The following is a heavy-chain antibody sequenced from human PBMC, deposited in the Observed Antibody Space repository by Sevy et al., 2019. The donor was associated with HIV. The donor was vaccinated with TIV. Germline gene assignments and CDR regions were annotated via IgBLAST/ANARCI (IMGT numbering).Heavy chain of an antibody. CDR2: IKSKTDGGTT. V-gene: IGHV3-15*01. CDR1: GFTFSNAW. J-gene: IGHJ4*02. Sequence: GGSLRLSCAASGFTFSNAWMSWVRQAPGKGLEWVGRIKSKTDGGTTDYAAPVKGRFIISRDDSKNTLYLQMNSLKTEDTAVYYCTTDLGGDHFDYWGQGTLVTVSS. CDR3: TTDLGGDHFDY. D-gene: IGHD6-25*01.